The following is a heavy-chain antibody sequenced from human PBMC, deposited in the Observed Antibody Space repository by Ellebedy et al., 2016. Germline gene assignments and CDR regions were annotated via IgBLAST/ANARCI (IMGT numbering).Heavy chain of an antibody. J-gene: IGHJ6*02. D-gene: IGHD3-16*01. V-gene: IGHV3-23*01. CDR1: GLTFSSYS. Sequence: GESLKISCSASGLTFSSYSMSWVRQTPGKGLEWVSTISGSGSGTYYADSVKGRFTISRDNSKNTLYLQMNSLRAEDTAVYYCARDKRQGLGDYYGMDVWGQGTTVTVSS. CDR2: ISGSGSGT. CDR3: ARDKRQGLGDYYGMDV.